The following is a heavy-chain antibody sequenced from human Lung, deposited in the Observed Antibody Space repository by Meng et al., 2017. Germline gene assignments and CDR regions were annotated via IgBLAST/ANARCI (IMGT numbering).Heavy chain of an antibody. CDR1: DYTFTGYG. J-gene: IGHJ4*02. CDR3: ARGTPGRSYSDY. D-gene: IGHD3-10*01. V-gene: IGHV1-18*01. CDR2: PGAHDGET. Sequence: QVQPVQSGPEVKKPGASVKVPCKASDYTFTGYGVIWVRQAPGQGLEWMAGPGAHDGETSHAPKFQGRVTVSADRPTATAYMELRSLRSDDTAVYYCARGTPGRSYSDYWGQGTLVTVSS.